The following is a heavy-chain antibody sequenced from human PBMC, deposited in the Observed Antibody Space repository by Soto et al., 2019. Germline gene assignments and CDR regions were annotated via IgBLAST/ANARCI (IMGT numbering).Heavy chain of an antibody. Sequence: PSETLSLTCAVYGGSFSGYYWSWIRQPPGKGLEWIGEINHSGSTNYNPSLKSRVTISVDTSKNQFSLKLSSVTAADTAVYYCARVDRELWLLWYYGMDVWGQGTTVTVSS. CDR2: INHSGST. V-gene: IGHV4-34*01. CDR1: GGSFSGYY. CDR3: ARVDRELWLLWYYGMDV. D-gene: IGHD5-18*01. J-gene: IGHJ6*02.